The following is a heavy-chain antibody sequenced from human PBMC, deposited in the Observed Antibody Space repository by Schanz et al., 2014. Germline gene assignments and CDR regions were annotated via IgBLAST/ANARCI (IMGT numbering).Heavy chain of an antibody. CDR2: IYYRGNT. Sequence: QVQLQESGPGLLEPSQTLSLTCTVSGDSISSAYWSWIRQHPGKGLEWIGFIYYRGNTYYNPSLKSRVSISLDPSKTQFFLSLNSLTAADTAVYYCARVPEPGWFDPWGQGTLVTVS. J-gene: IGHJ5*02. CDR1: GDSISSAY. D-gene: IGHD1-26*01. V-gene: IGHV4-31*03. CDR3: ARVPEPGWFDP.